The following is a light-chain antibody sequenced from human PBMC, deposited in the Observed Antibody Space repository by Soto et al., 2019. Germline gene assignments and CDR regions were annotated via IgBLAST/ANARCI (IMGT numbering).Light chain of an antibody. CDR3: SSYTSSSTLVV. CDR1: SSDVGNYDL. V-gene: IGLV2-14*02. Sequence: QSALTQPASVSGSPGQSITISCTGSSSDVGNYDLVSWYQQHPGKVPKLMIYEVSNRPSGVSNRFSGSKSGNTASLTISGLQAEDEADYYCSSYTSSSTLVVFGTGTKLTVL. CDR2: EVS. J-gene: IGLJ1*01.